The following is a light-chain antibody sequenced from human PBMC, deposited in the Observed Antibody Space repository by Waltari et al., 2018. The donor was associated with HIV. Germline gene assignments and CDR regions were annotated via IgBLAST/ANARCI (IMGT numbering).Light chain of an antibody. Sequence: QSALTQPRSMSGSPGQSVTISCPGDISDIGRSHYVTWYQQHPGKAPKLIIFDVSKRPSGVPDRFSGSKSGNTASLTIYGLQTDDEADYYCCSFAANYTWVFGGGTNLAVL. V-gene: IGLV2-11*01. CDR3: CSFAANYTWV. CDR2: DVS. J-gene: IGLJ3*02. CDR1: ISDIGRSHY.